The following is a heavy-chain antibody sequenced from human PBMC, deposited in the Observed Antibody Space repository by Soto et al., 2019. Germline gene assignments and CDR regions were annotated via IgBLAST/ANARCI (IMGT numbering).Heavy chain of an antibody. CDR3: ARDRQYSTASGRAFDI. CDR2: IIPIFGTA. D-gene: IGHD6-6*01. J-gene: IGHJ3*02. V-gene: IGHV1-69*13. CDR1: GGTFSSYA. Sequence: SVKVSCKASGGTFSSYAISWVRQAPGQGLEWMGGIIPIFGTANYAQKFQGRVTITADESTSTAYMELSSLRSEDTAVYYCARDRQYSTASGRAFDIWGQGTMVTVS.